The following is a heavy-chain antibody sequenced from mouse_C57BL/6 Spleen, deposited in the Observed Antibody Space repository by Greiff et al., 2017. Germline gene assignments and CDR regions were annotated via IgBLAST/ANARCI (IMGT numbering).Heavy chain of an antibody. CDR3: ARFYGSTNFDV. J-gene: IGHJ1*03. CDR2: ISSGGSYT. CDR1: GFTFSSYG. D-gene: IGHD1-1*01. Sequence: EVQLQQSGGDLVKPGGSLKLSCAASGFTFSSYGMSWVRQTPDKRLEWVATISSGGSYTYYPDSVKGRFTISRDNAKNTLYLQMSSLKSEDTAMYYCARFYGSTNFDVWGTGTTVTVSS. V-gene: IGHV5-6*01.